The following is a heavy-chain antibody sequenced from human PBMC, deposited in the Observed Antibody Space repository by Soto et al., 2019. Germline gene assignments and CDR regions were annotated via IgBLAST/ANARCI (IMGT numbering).Heavy chain of an antibody. CDR2: IKSKTDGGTT. J-gene: IGHJ4*01. D-gene: IGHD3-22*01. Sequence: HPSRAVGVTCGDPGIHCISQTKRKGLEWVGRIKSKTDGGTTDFAAPVKGRFAISRDDSKNMVYLQMNSLKTEDTGIYFCTTDSDITMIVARFAYWVHGTLVPVSS. CDR3: TTDSDITMIVARFAY. CDR1: GVTCGDPG. V-gene: IGHV3-15*07.